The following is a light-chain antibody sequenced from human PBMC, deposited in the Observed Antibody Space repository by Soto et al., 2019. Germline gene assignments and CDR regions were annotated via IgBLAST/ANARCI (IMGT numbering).Light chain of an antibody. CDR3: QQYGVSPT. CDR1: QSVSSSY. Sequence: MVLTQSPATLSLSPGERATLSCRASQSVSSSYLSWYQQKPGQAPRLLIYGASTRATSIPDRFSGSGSGTDFTLSISRLEPEDFVVYYCQQYGVSPTFGGGTKVDIK. CDR2: GAS. J-gene: IGKJ4*01. V-gene: IGKV3-20*01.